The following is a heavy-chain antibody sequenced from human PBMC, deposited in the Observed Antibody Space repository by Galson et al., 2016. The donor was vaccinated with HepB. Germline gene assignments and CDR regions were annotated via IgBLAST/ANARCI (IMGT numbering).Heavy chain of an antibody. CDR3: ARGSSSSWYGVADY. J-gene: IGHJ4*02. Sequence: SLRLSCAASGFSFSSYWMHWVRQAPGKGLVWVSRINSDGSSATHADSVKGRFTISRDNAKNALYLQMNSLRAEDTGVYFCARGSSSSWYGVADYWGQGALVTVSS. D-gene: IGHD6-19*01. CDR2: INSDGSSA. CDR1: GFSFSSYW. V-gene: IGHV3-74*03.